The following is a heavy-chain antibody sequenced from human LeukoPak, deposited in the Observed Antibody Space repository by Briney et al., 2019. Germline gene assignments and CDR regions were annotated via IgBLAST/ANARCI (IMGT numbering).Heavy chain of an antibody. CDR3: ATEDVVIPTATQRPLDY. V-gene: IGHV4-39*02. CDR2: IYYSGST. Sequence: SETLSLTCTVSGGSLRNSHYFWGWVRQPPGKGLEWIGSIYYSGSTYYNPSLKSRVTISMDMSEDHFSLNLSSVTAADTAFYYCATEDVVIPTATQRPLDYWGQGILVTVSS. CDR1: GGSLRNSHYF. D-gene: IGHD2-2*01. J-gene: IGHJ4*02.